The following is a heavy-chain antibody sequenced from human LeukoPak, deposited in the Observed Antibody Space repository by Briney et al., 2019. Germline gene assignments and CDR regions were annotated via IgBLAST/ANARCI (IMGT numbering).Heavy chain of an antibody. J-gene: IGHJ4*02. V-gene: IGHV4-4*07. Sequence: SETLSLTCTVSGGSISSYYWSWIRQPAGKGREWIGRIYSTGSTNYNPSLKSRVTMSVDTSKNQFSLRLRSVTAADTAVYYCARQIASAGTAGFDFWGQGALVTVSS. CDR1: GGSISSYY. CDR3: ARQIASAGTAGFDF. D-gene: IGHD6-13*01. CDR2: IYSTGST.